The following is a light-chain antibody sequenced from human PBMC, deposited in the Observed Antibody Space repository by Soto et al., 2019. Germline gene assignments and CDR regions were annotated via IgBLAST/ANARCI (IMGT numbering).Light chain of an antibody. V-gene: IGKV3-11*01. Sequence: EIVLTQSPATLSLSPGERATLSCRASQSVSSYLAWYQQMPGQAPRLLIYGASNRATGIPARFSGSGSGIDFTLTISSLEPEDFAVYYCQQRSNWPRTFGGGTKVEIK. J-gene: IGKJ4*01. CDR1: QSVSSY. CDR2: GAS. CDR3: QQRSNWPRT.